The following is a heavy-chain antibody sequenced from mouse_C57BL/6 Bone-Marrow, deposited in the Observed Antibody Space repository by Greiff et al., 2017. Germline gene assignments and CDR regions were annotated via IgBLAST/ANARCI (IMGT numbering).Heavy chain of an antibody. CDR1: GYTFTSSG. CDR2: IYPRSGNT. CDR3: ARDGDYYGSPDY. Sequence: QVQLQQSGAELARPGASVKLSCKASGYTFTSSGISWVKQRTGQGLEWIGEIYPRSGNTYYNEKFKGKATLTADKSSSTAYMELRSLTSEDSAVYFCARDGDYYGSPDYWGQGTTLTVSS. J-gene: IGHJ2*01. D-gene: IGHD1-1*01. V-gene: IGHV1-81*01.